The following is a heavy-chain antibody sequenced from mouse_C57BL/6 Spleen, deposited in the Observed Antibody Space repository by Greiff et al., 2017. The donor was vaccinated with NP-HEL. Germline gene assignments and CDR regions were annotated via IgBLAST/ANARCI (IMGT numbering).Heavy chain of an antibody. CDR2: ISDGGSYT. Sequence: EVKLVESGGGLVKPGGSLKLSCAASGFTFSSYAMSWVRQTPAKRLEWVATISDGGSYTYYPDNVKGRFTISRDNAKNNLYLQMSHLKSEDTAMYYCASPRSFAYWGQGTLVTVSA. J-gene: IGHJ3*01. CDR1: GFTFSSYA. CDR3: ASPRSFAY. V-gene: IGHV5-4*03.